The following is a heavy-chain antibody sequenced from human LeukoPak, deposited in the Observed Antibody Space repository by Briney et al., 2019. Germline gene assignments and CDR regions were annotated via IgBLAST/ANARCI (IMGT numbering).Heavy chain of an antibody. J-gene: IGHJ5*02. Sequence: PGGSLRLSCAASGFTFSSYWMHWVRQAPGKGLVWVSRINSDGSSTSYADSVKGRFTLSRDNAKNTLYLQMNSLRAEDTAVYYCARGGGGDYGNWFDPWGQGTLVTVSS. CDR3: ARGGGGDYGNWFDP. CDR1: GFTFSSYW. CDR2: INSDGSST. D-gene: IGHD4-17*01. V-gene: IGHV3-74*01.